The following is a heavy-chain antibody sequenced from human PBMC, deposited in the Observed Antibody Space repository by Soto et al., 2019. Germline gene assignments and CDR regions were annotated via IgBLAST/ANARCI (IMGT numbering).Heavy chain of an antibody. D-gene: IGHD3-22*01. CDR3: ARQHYYDSSGYYTWN. J-gene: IGHJ4*02. CDR2: VHYSGST. CDR1: GGSLMSNGCY. V-gene: IGHV4-39*01. Sequence: SETLSLTCSVAGGSLMSNGCYWGWLRQPPGKGLEWIATVHYSGSTYYTPSLKNRVTISADTSNNQFSLRLNSVTAADTAVYYCARQHYYDSSGYYTWNWGQGTLVTVSS.